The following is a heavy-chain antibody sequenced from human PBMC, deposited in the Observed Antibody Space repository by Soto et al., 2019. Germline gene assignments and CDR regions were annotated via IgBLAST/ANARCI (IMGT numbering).Heavy chain of an antibody. CDR3: ARDRRPPRSADAFDI. J-gene: IGHJ3*02. Sequence: PVGSLRLSCAVSGFTFSSYGMHWVSQAPGKGLEWVAVIWYDGSNKYYADSVKGRFTISRDNSKNTLYLQMNSLRAEDTAVYYCARDRRPPRSADAFDIWGQGTMVTVSS. V-gene: IGHV3-33*01. CDR1: GFTFSSYG. CDR2: IWYDGSNK.